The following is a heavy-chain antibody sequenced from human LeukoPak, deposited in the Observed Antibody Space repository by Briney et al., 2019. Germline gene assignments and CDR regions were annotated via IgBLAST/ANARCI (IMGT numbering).Heavy chain of an antibody. CDR2: ISSSGSTL. CDR3: ARKRGGRPVDY. CDR1: GFTFSNYE. Sequence: PGGSLRLSCAASGFTFSNYEMNWVRQAPGKGLEWVSYISSSGSTLYYADSAKGRFTISRDNAKNSLYLQMNSLRAEDTAVYYCARKRGGRPVDYWGQGTLVTVSS. V-gene: IGHV3-48*03. D-gene: IGHD3-10*01. J-gene: IGHJ4*02.